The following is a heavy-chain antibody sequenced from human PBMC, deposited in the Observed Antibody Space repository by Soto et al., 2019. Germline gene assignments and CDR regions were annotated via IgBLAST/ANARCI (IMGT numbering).Heavy chain of an antibody. D-gene: IGHD2-2*01. Sequence: EVQVLEAGGGLVQPGGSLRLSCAASGFTFSSYAMSWVRQAPGKGLEWVSTISGSGGSTYYADSVKGRFTISRDNSKNTLYLQMNSLRAEDTAVYHCAKAPYWVIVVGSYRRCHFDYWGQGTLVTVSS. CDR3: AKAPYWVIVVGSYRRCHFDY. V-gene: IGHV3-23*01. CDR2: ISGSGGST. CDR1: GFTFSSYA. J-gene: IGHJ4*02.